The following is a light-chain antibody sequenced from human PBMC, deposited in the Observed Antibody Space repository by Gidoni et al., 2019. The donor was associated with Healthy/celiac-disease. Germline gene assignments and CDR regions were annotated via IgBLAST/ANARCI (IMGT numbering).Light chain of an antibody. CDR2: GAS. CDR1: QSVSSN. V-gene: IGKV3-15*01. CDR3: QQYNNWPRET. J-gene: IGKJ1*01. Sequence: EIVMRQSPATLSASPGERATLSCRASQSVSSNLAWYQQKPGQAPRLLIYGASTRATGIPARFSGSGSGTEFTLTISSLQSEDFAVYYCQQYNNWPRETFGQGTKVEIK.